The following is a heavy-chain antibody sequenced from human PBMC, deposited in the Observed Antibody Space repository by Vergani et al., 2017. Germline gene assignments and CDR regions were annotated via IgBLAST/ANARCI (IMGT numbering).Heavy chain of an antibody. D-gene: IGHD1-7*01. V-gene: IGHV4-34*01. CDR1: GGSFSGYY. CDR3: ARARPSLRGTFYMDV. Sequence: QVQLQQWGAGLLKPSETLSLTCAVYGGSFSGYYWSWIRQPPGKGLEWIGEINHSGSTNYNPSLKSRVTISVDTSKNQFSQKLSSVTAADTAVYYCARARPSLRGTFYMDVWGKGTTVTVSS. J-gene: IGHJ6*03. CDR2: INHSGST.